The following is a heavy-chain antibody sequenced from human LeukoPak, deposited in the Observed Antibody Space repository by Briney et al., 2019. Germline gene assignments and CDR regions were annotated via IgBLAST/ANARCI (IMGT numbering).Heavy chain of an antibody. V-gene: IGHV4-30-2*01. CDR2: IYHSGST. CDR3: ARDLRYCSSTSCHDAFDI. CDR1: GGSISSGGYY. D-gene: IGHD2-2*01. J-gene: IGHJ3*02. Sequence: SQTLSLTCTVSGGSISSGGYYWSWIRQPPGKGLEWIGYIYHSGSTYYNPSLKSRVTISVDRSKNQFSLKLSSVTAADTAVYYCARDLRYCSSTSCHDAFDIWGQGTMVTVSS.